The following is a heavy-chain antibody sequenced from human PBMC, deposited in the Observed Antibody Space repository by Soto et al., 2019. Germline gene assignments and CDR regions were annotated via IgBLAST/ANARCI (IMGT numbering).Heavy chain of an antibody. CDR3: AREATTVTTGYYYYYMDV. D-gene: IGHD4-17*01. CDR2: ISAYNGNT. V-gene: IGHV1-18*01. J-gene: IGHJ6*03. Sequence: QVPLVQSGAEVKKPGASVKVSCKASGYTFTSYGISWVRQAPGQGLEWMGWISAYNGNTNYAQKLQGRVTMTTDTSTSTAYSERRSLRADDTAVYYWAREATTVTTGYYYYYMDVWGKGTTVTVSS. CDR1: GYTFTSYG.